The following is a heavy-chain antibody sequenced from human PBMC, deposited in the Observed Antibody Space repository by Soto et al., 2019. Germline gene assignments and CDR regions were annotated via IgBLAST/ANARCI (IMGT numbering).Heavy chain of an antibody. CDR2: IKPRSDGGAT. CDR3: ATARRGYHDTSAHYSFSP. V-gene: IGHV3-15*07. J-gene: IGHJ1*01. CDR1: DFSFSDSW. Sequence: EVQLVESGGGLVKPGGSLRLSCAASDFSFSDSWMNWVRQTPGRGLEWVGRIKPRSDGGATDYAAPVKGRFTISGDESENTVYLNMNILTTDDTAVYFWATARRGYHDTSAHYSFSPWGQGTRVTVSS. D-gene: IGHD3-22*01.